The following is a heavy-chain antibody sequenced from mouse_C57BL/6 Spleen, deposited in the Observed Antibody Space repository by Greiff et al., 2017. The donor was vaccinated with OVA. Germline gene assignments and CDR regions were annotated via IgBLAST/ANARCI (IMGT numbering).Heavy chain of an antibody. CDR3: ARSSGYSNYGEGNYFDY. D-gene: IGHD2-5*01. Sequence: QVQLQQSGAELVRPGTSVKVSCKASGYAFTNYLIEWVKQRPGQGLEWIGVINPGSGGTNYNEKFKGKATLTADQSSSTAYMQLSSLTSADSAVYFCARSSGYSNYGEGNYFDYWGQGTTLTVSS. CDR2: INPGSGGT. V-gene: IGHV1-54*01. J-gene: IGHJ2*01. CDR1: GYAFTNYL.